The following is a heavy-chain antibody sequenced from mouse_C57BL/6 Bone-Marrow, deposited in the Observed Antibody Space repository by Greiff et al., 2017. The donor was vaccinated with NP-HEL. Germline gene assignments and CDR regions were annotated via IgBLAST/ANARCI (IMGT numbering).Heavy chain of an antibody. CDR3: AREGYYYGSSPFDY. Sequence: QVQLQQPGAELVKPGASVKLSCKASGYTFTSYWMHWVKQRPGRGLEWIGRIDPTSGGTKYNEKFKSKATLTVDKPSSTAYMQLSSLTYEDSAVYYCAREGYYYGSSPFDYWGQGTTLTVSS. CDR2: IDPTSGGT. CDR1: GYTFTSYW. D-gene: IGHD1-1*01. J-gene: IGHJ2*01. V-gene: IGHV1-72*01.